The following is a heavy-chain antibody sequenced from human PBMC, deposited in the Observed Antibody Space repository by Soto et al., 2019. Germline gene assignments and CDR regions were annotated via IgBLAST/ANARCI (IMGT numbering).Heavy chain of an antibody. V-gene: IGHV4-34*01. CDR3: ARGRVQQGGHFQRHTLSYLDY. D-gene: IGHD6-13*01. CDR2: INHCGST. Sequence: SETLCLTCAVEEGSCVGYDCSWIRQPPGKGLEWIGEINHCGSTNYNPSLKSRVTISVDTSKNQFSLKLSSVTAADTAVYYCARGRVQQGGHFQRHTLSYLDYWVKGTLVPVSP. CDR1: EGSCVGYD. J-gene: IGHJ4*02.